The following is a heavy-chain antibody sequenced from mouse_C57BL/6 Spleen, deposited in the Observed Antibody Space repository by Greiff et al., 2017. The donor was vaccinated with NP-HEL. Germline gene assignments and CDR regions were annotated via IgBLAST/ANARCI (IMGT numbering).Heavy chain of an antibody. Sequence: EVQLVESGGGLVQPKGSLKLSCAASGFSFNTYAMNWVRQAPGKGVEWVARIRSKSNNYATYYADSVKDRFTISRDDSESMLYLQMNNLKTKDTAMYYCVRGRPGDYFDYWGQGTTLTVSS. CDR1: GFSFNTYA. CDR2: IRSKSNNYAT. D-gene: IGHD2-12*01. J-gene: IGHJ2*01. V-gene: IGHV10-1*01. CDR3: VRGRPGDYFDY.